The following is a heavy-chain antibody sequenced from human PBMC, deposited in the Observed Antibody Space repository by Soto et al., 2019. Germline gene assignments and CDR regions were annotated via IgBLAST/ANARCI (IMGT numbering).Heavy chain of an antibody. V-gene: IGHV4-30-2*01. CDR3: ARVPDY. CDR2: MYHSGST. J-gene: IGHJ4*02. CDR1: GGSLRRYY. Sequence: SETLSLTCTVSGGSLRRYYWSWIRQPPGKGLEWIGYMYHSGSTYYNPSLKSRVTISIDRSKNQFSLKLSSVTAADTAAYYCARVPDYWGQGILVTVSS. D-gene: IGHD2-2*01.